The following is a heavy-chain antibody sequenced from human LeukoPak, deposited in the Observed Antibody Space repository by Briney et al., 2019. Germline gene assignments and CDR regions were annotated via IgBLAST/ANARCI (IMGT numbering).Heavy chain of an antibody. Sequence: PGGSLRLSCAASGFTFSNAWMSWVRQAPGKGLEWVGRIKSKTDGGTTDYAAPVKGRFTISRDDSKNTLYLQMNSLKTEDTAVYYCTTDPPGYSSSHPGQYWGQGTLVTVCS. CDR1: GFTFSNAW. V-gene: IGHV3-15*01. CDR3: TTDPPGYSSSHPGQY. CDR2: IKSKTDGGTT. D-gene: IGHD6-6*01. J-gene: IGHJ4*02.